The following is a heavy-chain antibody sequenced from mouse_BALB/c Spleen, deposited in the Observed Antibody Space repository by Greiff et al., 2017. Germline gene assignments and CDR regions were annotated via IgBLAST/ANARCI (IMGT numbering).Heavy chain of an antibody. J-gene: IGHJ4*01. D-gene: IGHD2-1*01. CDR3: ASGGNHLYYAMDY. CDR2: INPDSSTI. CDR1: GFDFSRYW. Sequence: EVKLMESGGGLVQPGGSLKLSCAASGFDFSRYWMSWVRQAPGKGLEWIGEINPDSSTINYTPSLKDKFIISRDNAKNTLYLQMSKVRSEDTALYYCASGGNHLYYAMDYWGQGTSVTVSS. V-gene: IGHV4-1*02.